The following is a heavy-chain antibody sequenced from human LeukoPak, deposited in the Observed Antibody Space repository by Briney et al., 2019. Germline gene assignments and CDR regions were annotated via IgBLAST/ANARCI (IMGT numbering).Heavy chain of an antibody. CDR2: MNPNSGNT. D-gene: IGHD3-3*01. J-gene: IGHJ6*02. CDR1: GYTFTSYD. Sequence: ASVKVSCKASGYTFTSYDINWVRQATGQGREWMGWMNPNSGNTGYAQKFQGRVTMTRNTSISTAYMELSSLRSEDTAVYYCARLPYDFWMGYYQVDVWGQGTTVTVSS. V-gene: IGHV1-8*01. CDR3: ARLPYDFWMGYYQVDV.